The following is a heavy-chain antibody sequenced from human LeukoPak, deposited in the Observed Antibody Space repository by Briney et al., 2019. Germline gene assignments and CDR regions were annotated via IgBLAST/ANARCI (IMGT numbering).Heavy chain of an antibody. J-gene: IGHJ4*02. V-gene: IGHV4-34*01. CDR3: ARLAADLAYCGGDCYPNFDY. CDR1: GGSFSGYY. D-gene: IGHD2-21*02. Sequence: SETLSLTCAVYGGSFSGYYWSWIRQPPGKGLEWIGEINHSGSTNYNPSLKSRITISVDTSKNQFSLKLSSVTAADTAVYYCARLAADLAYCGGDCYPNFDYWGQGTLVTVSS. CDR2: INHSGST.